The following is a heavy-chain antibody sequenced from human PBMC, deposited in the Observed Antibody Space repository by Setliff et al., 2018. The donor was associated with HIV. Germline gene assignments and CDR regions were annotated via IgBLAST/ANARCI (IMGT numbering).Heavy chain of an antibody. V-gene: IGHV4-39*06. Sequence: SETLSLTCSVSDGSMTSGSYYWGWIRQPPGKGLEWIGSVYYSGTTYYNPSLKSRLRMSVDTSKNQFTLKVISMTAADTAVYYCARDGRDVHYWGQGTLVTVSS. J-gene: IGHJ4*02. CDR3: ARDGRDVHY. CDR2: VYYSGTT. CDR1: DGSMTSGSYY.